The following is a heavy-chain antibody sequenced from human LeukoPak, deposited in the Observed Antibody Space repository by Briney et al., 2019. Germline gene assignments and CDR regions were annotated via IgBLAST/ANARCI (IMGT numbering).Heavy chain of an antibody. CDR1: GFPFSSYW. V-gene: IGHV3-74*01. Sequence: GGSLRLSCAASGFPFSSYWVHWVRQAPGKGLVWVSRIKSDGSSTNYADSVKGRFTISRDNAKNTLYLQMNSLRAEDTAVYYCARVWGGSTFDYWGQGTLVTVSP. CDR3: ARVWGGSTFDY. J-gene: IGHJ4*02. D-gene: IGHD3-16*01. CDR2: IKSDGSST.